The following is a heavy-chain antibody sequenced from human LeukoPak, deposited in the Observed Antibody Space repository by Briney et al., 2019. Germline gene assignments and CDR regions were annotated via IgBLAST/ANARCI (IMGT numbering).Heavy chain of an antibody. V-gene: IGHV3-74*01. CDR1: GFTFSSYW. CDR3: ARVPYHDIFLVVRRSPPDY. J-gene: IGHJ4*02. CDR2: IKSDGSST. D-gene: IGHD3-9*01. Sequence: GGSLRLSCAASGFTFSSYWMDWVRQAPGKGLVWVSRIKSDGSSTTYADSVKGRFTVSRDNAKNSLYLQMNSLRAEDTAVYYCARVPYHDIFLVVRRSPPDYWGQGTLVTVSS.